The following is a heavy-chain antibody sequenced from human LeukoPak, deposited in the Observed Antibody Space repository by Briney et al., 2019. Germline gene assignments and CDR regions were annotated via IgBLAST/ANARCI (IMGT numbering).Heavy chain of an antibody. Sequence: ASVKVSCKASGYTFTGYYMHWVRQAPGQGLEWMGWINPNSGGTNYAQKFQGRVTMTRDTAISTAYMDLSRLRSDDTDVYSCARASYCSGGSCYPPYCYYYGMDVWGQGTTVTVSS. CDR1: GYTFTGYY. D-gene: IGHD2-15*01. CDR3: ARASYCSGGSCYPPYCYYYGMDV. CDR2: INPNSGGT. V-gene: IGHV1-2*02. J-gene: IGHJ6*02.